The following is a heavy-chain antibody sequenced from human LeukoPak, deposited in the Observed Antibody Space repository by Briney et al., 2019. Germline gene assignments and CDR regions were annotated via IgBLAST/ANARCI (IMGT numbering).Heavy chain of an antibody. CDR2: INWSGGTT. CDR3: ARERFGSDYYLDF. Sequence: PGESLRLSCAVSGFTFDEYGMSWVRQAPGKGLEWVSGINWSGGTTVYAESVKGRFTVSRYNAKNSLYLQVNSLRVDDTALYYCARERFGSDYYLDFWGKGTTVTVSS. J-gene: IGHJ6*03. V-gene: IGHV3-20*04. CDR1: GFTFDEYG. D-gene: IGHD3-10*01.